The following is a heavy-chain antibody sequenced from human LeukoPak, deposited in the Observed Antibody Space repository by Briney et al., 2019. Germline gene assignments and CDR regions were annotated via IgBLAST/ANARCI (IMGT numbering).Heavy chain of an antibody. J-gene: IGHJ6*02. V-gene: IGHV1-24*01. CDR3: ATGGKVVPAAITYYYGMDV. Sequence: ASVKVSCKVSGYTLTELSMHWVRQAPGKGLEWMGGFDPEDGETIYAQKFQGRVTMTEDTSTDTAYMELSSLRSEDTAVYYCATGGKVVPAAITYYYGMDVWGQGTTVTVSS. D-gene: IGHD2-2*01. CDR1: GYTLTELS. CDR2: FDPEDGET.